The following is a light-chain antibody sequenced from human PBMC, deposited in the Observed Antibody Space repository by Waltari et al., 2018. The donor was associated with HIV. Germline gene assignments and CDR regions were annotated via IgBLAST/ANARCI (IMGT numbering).Light chain of an antibody. V-gene: IGLV1-44*01. CDR1: SSHIGSNT. Sequence: QSVLTQPPSASGTPGPRVTISCSGSSSHIGSNTLNWYQQLPGTAPKLLIYSNNQRPSGVPDRFSGSKSGTSASLAISGLQSEDEADYYCAAWDDSLNGYVFGTGTKVTVL. CDR3: AAWDDSLNGYV. J-gene: IGLJ1*01. CDR2: SNN.